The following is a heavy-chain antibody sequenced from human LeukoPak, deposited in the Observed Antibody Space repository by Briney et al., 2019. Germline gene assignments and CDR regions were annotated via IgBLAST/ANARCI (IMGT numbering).Heavy chain of an antibody. CDR1: GFTFSSFG. D-gene: IGHD4-17*01. CDR3: AKSHPPTVTTEEGEYLQH. V-gene: IGHV3-30*18. CDR2: ISFDGSNQ. Sequence: PGGSLRLSYAASGFTFSSFGMHWVRQAPGQGLEWVAVISFDGSNQYYADSVKGRFTIYRDNFKNTVYLQMNSLRAEETAVYYCAKSHPPTVTTEEGEYLQHWGQGTLVTVSS. J-gene: IGHJ1*01.